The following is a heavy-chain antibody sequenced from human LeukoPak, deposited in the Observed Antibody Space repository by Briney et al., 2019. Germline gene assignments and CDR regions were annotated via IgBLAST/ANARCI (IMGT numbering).Heavy chain of an antibody. J-gene: IGHJ4*02. CDR2: ISGSSGST. CDR3: AKGGDILTGYYSGNY. V-gene: IGHV3-23*01. CDR1: GFTFSSYA. Sequence: GGSLRLSCAVSGFTFSSYAMSWVRQAPGKGLEWVSAISGSSGSTYYADSVKGRFTISRDNSKNTLYLQMNSLRAEDTAVYYCAKGGDILTGYYSGNYWGQGTLVTVSS. D-gene: IGHD3-9*01.